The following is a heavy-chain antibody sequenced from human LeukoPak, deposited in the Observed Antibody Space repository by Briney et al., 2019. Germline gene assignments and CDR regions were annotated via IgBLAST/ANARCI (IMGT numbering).Heavy chain of an antibody. V-gene: IGHV3-74*01. Sequence: GGSLRLSCAASGFTFSNHWIHWVRQAPGKGLVWVSRIKTDGSVTNYADSVEGRFTISRDTAKNTVYLQMNSLRVEETANYYCARGISMDVWGQGTTVTVSS. CDR3: ARGISMDV. CDR1: GFTFSNHW. CDR2: IKTDGSVT. J-gene: IGHJ6*02.